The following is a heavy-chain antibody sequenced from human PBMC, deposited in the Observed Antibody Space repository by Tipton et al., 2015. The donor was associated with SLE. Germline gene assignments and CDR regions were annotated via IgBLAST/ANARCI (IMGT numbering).Heavy chain of an antibody. CDR2: MNAGGIS. J-gene: IGHJ1*01. Sequence: TLSLTCTVSGDFIRSYYWTWMRQPPGKGLEWIGYMNAGGISKYKPSLKSRVTISVDTSKNQFSLNLNSATAADTARYYCAREFCSGGNCYFDHWGQGTLVTVSS. CDR3: AREFCSGGNCYFDH. D-gene: IGHD2-15*01. CDR1: GDFIRSYY. V-gene: IGHV4-59*01.